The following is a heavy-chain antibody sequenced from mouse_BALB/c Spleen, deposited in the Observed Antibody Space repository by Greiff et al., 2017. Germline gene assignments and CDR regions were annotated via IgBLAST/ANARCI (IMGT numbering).Heavy chain of an antibody. CDR2: FYPGSGSI. CDR3: ARHETGTKGFAY. CDR1: GYTFTEYI. V-gene: IGHV1-62-2*01. D-gene: IGHD4-1*01. Sequence: QVQLQQSGAELVKPGASVMLSCKASGYTFTEYIIHWVKQRSGQGLEWIGWFYPGSGSIKYNEKFKEKATLTADKSSSPVYMELSILTSEDSAFYFCARHETGTKGFAYWGQGTLVTVSA. J-gene: IGHJ3*01.